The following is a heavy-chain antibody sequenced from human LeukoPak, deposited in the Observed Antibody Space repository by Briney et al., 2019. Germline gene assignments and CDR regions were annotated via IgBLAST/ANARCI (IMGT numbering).Heavy chain of an antibody. Sequence: SETLSLTCTVSGASISTSFYYWGWIRQPPGKGLEWIGTIYYSGTTYHNPSLKSQVTISVDTSKNQFYLKLSSVTAADTAVYYCASDLERQDAFDIWGQGTMVTVSS. CDR3: ASDLERQDAFDI. V-gene: IGHV4-39*01. J-gene: IGHJ3*02. CDR2: IYYSGTT. D-gene: IGHD1-1*01. CDR1: GASISTSFYY.